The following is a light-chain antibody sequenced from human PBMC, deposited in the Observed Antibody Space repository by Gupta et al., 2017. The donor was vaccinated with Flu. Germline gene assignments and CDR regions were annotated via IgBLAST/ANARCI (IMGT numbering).Light chain of an antibody. V-gene: IGKV1-33*01. CDR3: QQDDNLPIT. CDR1: QDISNY. CDR2: DAS. J-gene: IGKJ4*01. Sequence: DIQMTQSPSSLSASVGDRVTITCQASQDISNYLNWYQQKPGKAPKLLFYDASNLETGVPSRFSGSGSGTDFTFTISSLQPEDIATYYCQQDDNLPITFGGGTKVEIK.